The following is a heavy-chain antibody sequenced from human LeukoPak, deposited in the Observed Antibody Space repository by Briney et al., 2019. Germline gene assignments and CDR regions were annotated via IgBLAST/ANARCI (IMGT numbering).Heavy chain of an antibody. CDR1: GFTFSGSA. D-gene: IGHD3-22*01. CDR3: TRHDYYYDSSGYYYRYYYMDV. Sequence: GGSLRLSCAASGFTFSGSAMHWVRQASGKGLEWVGRIRSKANSYATAYAASVKGRFTISRDDSKNTAYLQMNSLKTEDTAVYYCTRHDYYYDSSGYYYRYYYMDVRGKGTTVNIAS. V-gene: IGHV3-73*01. CDR2: IRSKANSYAT. J-gene: IGHJ6*03.